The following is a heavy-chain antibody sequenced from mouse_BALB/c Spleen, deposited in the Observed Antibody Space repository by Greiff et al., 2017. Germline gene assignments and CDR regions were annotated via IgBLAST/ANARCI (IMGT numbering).Heavy chain of an antibody. CDR3: AREGVPYAMDY. V-gene: IGHV5-9-4*01. CDR2: ISSGGSYT. CDR1: GFTFSSYA. J-gene: IGHJ4*01. Sequence: EVKVVESGGGLVKPGGSLKLSCAASGFTFSSYAMSWVRQSPEKRLEWVAEISSGGSYTYYPDTVTGRFTISRDNAKNTLYLEMSSLRSEDTAMYYCAREGVPYAMDYGGQGTSVTVSS.